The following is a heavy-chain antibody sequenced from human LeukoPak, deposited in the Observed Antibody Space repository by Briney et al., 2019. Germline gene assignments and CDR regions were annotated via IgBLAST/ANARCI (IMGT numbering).Heavy chain of an antibody. CDR3: ARAHYDFWSGPTIDP. V-gene: IGHV4-30-4*08. Sequence: SQTLSLTCTVSGGSISSGGYYWSWIRQPPGKGLEWIGYIYYSGSTYYNPSLKSRVTISVDTSKNQFSLKLSSVTAADTAVYYCARAHYDFWSGPTIDPWGQGTLVTVSS. D-gene: IGHD3-3*01. CDR2: IYYSGST. CDR1: GGSISSGGYY. J-gene: IGHJ5*02.